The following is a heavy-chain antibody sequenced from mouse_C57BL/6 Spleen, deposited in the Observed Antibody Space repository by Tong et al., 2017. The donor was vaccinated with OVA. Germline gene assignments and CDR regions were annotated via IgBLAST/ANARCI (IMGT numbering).Heavy chain of an antibody. CDR2: IYPGDGDT. CDR1: GYAFSSSW. J-gene: IGHJ4*01. D-gene: IGHD1-1*01. V-gene: IGHV1-82*01. CDR3: ARNYYGSSHYYAMDY. Sequence: VQLQESGPELVKPGASVKISCKASGYAFSSSWMNWVKQRPGKGLEWIGRIYPGDGDTNYNGKFKGKATLTADKTSSTAYMQLSSLTSEDSAVYYCARNYYGSSHYYAMDYWGQGTSVTVS.